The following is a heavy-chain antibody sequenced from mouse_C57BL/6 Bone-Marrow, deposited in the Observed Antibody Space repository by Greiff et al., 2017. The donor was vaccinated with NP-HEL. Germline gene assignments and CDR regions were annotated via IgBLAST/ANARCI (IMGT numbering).Heavy chain of an antibody. CDR1: GYTFTSYG. CDR2: INPRSGNT. Sequence: VQLQQSGAELVRPGASVKLSCKASGYTFTSYGISWVKQRTGQGLEWIGEINPRSGNTYYNEKFKGKATLTADKSSSTEYMELRSLTSEDSAVNFCARWVYDCDFYFDYWGQGTTLTVSS. V-gene: IGHV1-81*01. CDR3: ARWVYDCDFYFDY. D-gene: IGHD2-4*01. J-gene: IGHJ2*01.